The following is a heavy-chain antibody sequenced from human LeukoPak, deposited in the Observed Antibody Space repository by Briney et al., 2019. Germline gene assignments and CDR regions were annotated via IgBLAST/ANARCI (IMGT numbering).Heavy chain of an antibody. CDR1: GGSISSSSYY. J-gene: IGHJ5*02. V-gene: IGHV4-61*01. Sequence: SETLSLTCTVSGGSISSSSYYWSWIRQPPGKGLEWIGYIYYSGSTNYNPSLKSRVTISVDTSKNQFSLKLSSVTAADTAVYYCARGRADIVVVPAAVWFDPWGQGTLVTVSS. D-gene: IGHD2-2*01. CDR3: ARGRADIVVVPAAVWFDP. CDR2: IYYSGST.